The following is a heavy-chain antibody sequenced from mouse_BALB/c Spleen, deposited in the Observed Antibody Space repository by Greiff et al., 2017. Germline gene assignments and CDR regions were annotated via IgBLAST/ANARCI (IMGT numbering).Heavy chain of an antibody. CDR1: GYAFSSYW. J-gene: IGHJ4*01. Sequence: QVQLKQSGAELVRPGSSVKISCKASGYAFSSYWMNWVKQRPGQGLEWIGQIYPGDGDTNYNGKFKGKATLTADKSSSTAYMQLSSLTSEDSAVYFCARGDSEVAMDYWGQGTSVTVSS. CDR3: ARGDSEVAMDY. CDR2: IYPGDGDT. V-gene: IGHV1-80*01.